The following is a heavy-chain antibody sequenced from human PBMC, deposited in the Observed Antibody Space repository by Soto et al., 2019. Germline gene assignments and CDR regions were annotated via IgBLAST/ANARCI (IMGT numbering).Heavy chain of an antibody. CDR1: GGSVDSGSYY. V-gene: IGHV4-61*01. Sequence: PSETLSLTCSVSGGSVDSGSYYWHWIRQPPGKGLEWIGHIYYSGSTNYNPSLKSRVTISLDTSKYQFSLKLSSVTAADTAVYYCARAPRGNYGYPSYFDYWGQGTLVTVSS. CDR2: IYYSGST. CDR3: ARAPRGNYGYPSYFDY. J-gene: IGHJ4*02. D-gene: IGHD3-10*01.